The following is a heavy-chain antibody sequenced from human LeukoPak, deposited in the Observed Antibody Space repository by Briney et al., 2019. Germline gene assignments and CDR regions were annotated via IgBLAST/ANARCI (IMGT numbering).Heavy chain of an antibody. V-gene: IGHV3-48*01. Sequence: GGSLRLSCAASGFTFSSYSMNWVRQAPGKGLEWVSYISSSSSTIYYADSVKGRFTISRDNAKNSLYLQMNSLRAEDTAVYYCARDSDYGDYEGELYYHGMDVWGQGTTVTVSS. D-gene: IGHD4-17*01. CDR2: ISSSSSTI. CDR3: ARDSDYGDYEGELYYHGMDV. CDR1: GFTFSSYS. J-gene: IGHJ6*02.